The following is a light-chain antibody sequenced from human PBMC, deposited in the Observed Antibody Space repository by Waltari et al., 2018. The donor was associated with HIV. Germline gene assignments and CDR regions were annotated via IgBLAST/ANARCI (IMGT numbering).Light chain of an antibody. CDR3: CSTDSSGPQEV. V-gene: IGLV3-10*01. CDR1: ALPKRY. CDR2: EDT. Sequence: SSELTQPPSVSVSPGQTARIACSGDALPKRYAYWYQQKSGLAPILVIYEDTKRPSGIPERFSGSTSGTVATLTISGAQVEDEADYYCCSTDSSGPQEVFGGGTKLTVL. J-gene: IGLJ3*02.